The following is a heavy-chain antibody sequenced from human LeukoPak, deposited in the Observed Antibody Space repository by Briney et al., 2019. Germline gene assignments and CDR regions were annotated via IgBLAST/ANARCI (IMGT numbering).Heavy chain of an antibody. J-gene: IGHJ4*02. V-gene: IGHV1-2*02. D-gene: IGHD3-16*02. CDR2: INPSSGGT. Sequence: ASVKVSCKASGYTFTGYYMHWVRQAPGQGLEWMGWINPSSGGTNYAQKFQGRVTMTRDTSISTAYMELSRLRSDDTAVYYCARDGIVITFGGVIVDFDYWGQGTLVTVSS. CDR1: GYTFTGYY. CDR3: ARDGIVITFGGVIVDFDY.